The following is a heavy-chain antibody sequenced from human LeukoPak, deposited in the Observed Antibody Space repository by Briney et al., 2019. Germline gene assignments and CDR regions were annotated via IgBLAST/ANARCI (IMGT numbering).Heavy chain of an antibody. Sequence: KPRGSLRLSAAASGFTFGSHNRNWAGQAPGKGLEWVSSITSGSTYIFYADSVKGRFTISRDNARNSLYLQMNNLSAEDTAVIYFWGYSGTERDYWGQGTLVTVSS. V-gene: IGHV3-21*01. J-gene: IGHJ4*02. CDR3: WGYSGTERDY. D-gene: IGHD1-26*01. CDR2: ITSGSTYI. CDR1: GFTFGSHN.